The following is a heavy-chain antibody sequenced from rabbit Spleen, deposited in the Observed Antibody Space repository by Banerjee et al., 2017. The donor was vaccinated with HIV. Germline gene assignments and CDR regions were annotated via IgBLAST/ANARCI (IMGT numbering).Heavy chain of an antibody. D-gene: IGHD8-1*01. CDR3: ARDAASSFSSYGMDL. J-gene: IGHJ6*01. CDR2: IDTGSSGFT. CDR1: GVSFTSNYY. V-gene: IGHV1S40*01. Sequence: QSLEESGGDLVKPGASLTLTCTASGVSFTSNYYMCWVRQAPGKGLEWIACIDTGSSGFTYFASWAKGRFTISKTSSTTVTLQMTSLTDADTATYFCARDAASSFSSYGMDLWGPGTLVTVS.